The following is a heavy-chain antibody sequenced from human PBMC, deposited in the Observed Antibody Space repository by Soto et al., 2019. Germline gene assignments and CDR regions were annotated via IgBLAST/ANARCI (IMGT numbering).Heavy chain of an antibody. CDR3: ARDWRNWNYGGFWFDR. V-gene: IGHV3-21*01. J-gene: IGHJ5*02. CDR1: GFTFSRYS. D-gene: IGHD1-7*01. CDR2: ISSSSSSI. Sequence: GGSLRVSCAASGFTFSRYSMNWVRQAPGKGLEWVSSISSSSSSIYYADSVKGRFTISRDNAKNSLYLQMNSLRAEDTAVYYFARDWRNWNYGGFWFDRWGQGTLVTVSS.